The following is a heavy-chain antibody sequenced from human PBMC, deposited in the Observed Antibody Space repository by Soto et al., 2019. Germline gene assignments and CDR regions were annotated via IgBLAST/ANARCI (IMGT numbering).Heavy chain of an antibody. J-gene: IGHJ4*02. Sequence: LRLSCAASGLTFNRHPLHWVRQAPGKGLEWVAVISHDGNNKYYADSVKGRFTISRDNSMNMLYLQMHGLRTEDTAIFYCARASGHIYATLHGPFDHWGQGALVTVSS. CDR3: ARASGHIYATLHGPFDH. CDR1: GLTFNRHP. V-gene: IGHV3-30-3*01. CDR2: ISHDGNNK. D-gene: IGHD2-8*01.